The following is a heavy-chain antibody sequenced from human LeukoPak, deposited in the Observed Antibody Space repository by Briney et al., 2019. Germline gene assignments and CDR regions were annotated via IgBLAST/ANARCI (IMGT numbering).Heavy chain of an antibody. J-gene: IGHJ4*02. CDR3: ARGLVYCSSTSCSYYFDY. D-gene: IGHD2-2*01. V-gene: IGHV1-8*02. CDR1: GGTFSSYA. CDR2: MNPNSGNT. Sequence: ASVKVSCKASGGTFSSYAISWVRQATGQGLEWMGWMNPNSGNTGYAQKFQGRVTMTRNTSISTAYMELSSLRSEDTAVYYCARGLVYCSSTSCSYYFDYWGQGTLVTVSS.